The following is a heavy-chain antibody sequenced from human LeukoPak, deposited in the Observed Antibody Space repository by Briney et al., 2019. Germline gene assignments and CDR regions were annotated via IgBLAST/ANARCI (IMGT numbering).Heavy chain of an antibody. V-gene: IGHV1-18*01. CDR3: ARTHDFWATRKGDYFDP. Sequence: GASVKVSCKASGYTFTNYGITWVRQAPGQGLEWMGWISGHNTNTNYAQNLRDRVTMTTDTSTSTAYMELRSLRSDDTAVYYCARTHDFWATRKGDYFDPWGQGTLVTVSS. D-gene: IGHD3-3*01. J-gene: IGHJ4*02. CDR1: GYTFTNYG. CDR2: ISGHNTNT.